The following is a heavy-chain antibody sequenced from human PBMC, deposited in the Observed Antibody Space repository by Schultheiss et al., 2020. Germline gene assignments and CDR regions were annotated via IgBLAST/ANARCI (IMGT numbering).Heavy chain of an antibody. CDR1: GGSFSGYY. Sequence: SETLSLTCAVYGGSFSGYYWSWIRQPPGKGLEWIGEINHSGSTNYNPSLKSRVTISVDTSKNQFSLKLSSVTAADTAVYYCARGPIAAAGTGVFDYWGQGTLVTVSS. CDR3: ARGPIAAAGTGVFDY. J-gene: IGHJ4*02. V-gene: IGHV4-34*01. CDR2: INHSGST. D-gene: IGHD6-13*01.